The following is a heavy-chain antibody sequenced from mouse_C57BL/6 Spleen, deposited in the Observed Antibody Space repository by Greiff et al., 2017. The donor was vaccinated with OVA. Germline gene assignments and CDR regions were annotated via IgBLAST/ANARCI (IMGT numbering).Heavy chain of an antibody. V-gene: IGHV14-1*01. J-gene: IGHJ3*01. CDR3: TLYDYDFPFAY. Sequence: EVQLQESGAELVRPGASVKLSCTASGFNIKDYYMHWVKQRPEQGLEWIGRIDPEDGDTEYAPKFQGKATMTADTSSNTAYLQLSSLTSEDTAVYYCTLYDYDFPFAYWGQGTLVTVSA. CDR2: IDPEDGDT. D-gene: IGHD2-4*01. CDR1: GFNIKDYY.